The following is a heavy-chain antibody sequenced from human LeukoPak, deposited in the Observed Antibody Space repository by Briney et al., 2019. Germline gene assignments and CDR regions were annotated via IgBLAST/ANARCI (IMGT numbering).Heavy chain of an antibody. CDR1: GYTFTNYG. CDR2: ISTYNGNT. CDR3: ARAAGNTWFDP. V-gene: IGHV1-18*01. J-gene: IGHJ5*02. Sequence: GASVKVSCKASGYTFTNYGISWMRQAPGQGLEWMGWISTYNGNTNYAQKFQGRVTMTTDTSTSTAYMELRSLRSDDTAVYYRARAAGNTWFDPWGQGTLVTVSS.